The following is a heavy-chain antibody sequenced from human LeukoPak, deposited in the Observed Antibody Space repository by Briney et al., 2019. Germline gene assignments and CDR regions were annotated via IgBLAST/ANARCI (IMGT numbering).Heavy chain of an antibody. J-gene: IGHJ4*02. CDR3: AKDSLWVGRNMRTHHDY. D-gene: IGHD1-26*01. V-gene: IGHV3-23*01. CDR1: GFTFRTYA. CDR2: ISGSGADT. Sequence: GGSLRLSCAASGFTFRTYAMSWVRQAPGKGLEWVSAISGSGADTYYVDSLKGRFAISRDNSKNTLYLQMNSLRAEDTALYYCAKDSLWVGRNMRTHHDYWGQGTLVTVSS.